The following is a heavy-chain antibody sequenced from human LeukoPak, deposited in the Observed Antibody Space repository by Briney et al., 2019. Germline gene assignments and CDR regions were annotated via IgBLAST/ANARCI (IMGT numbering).Heavy chain of an antibody. D-gene: IGHD3-16*02. CDR3: AKDHDHVWGSYRSSVDY. CDR1: GFTFSSYA. Sequence: QTGGSLRLSCAASGFTFSSYAMSWVRQAPGKGLEWVSAISGSGGSTYYADSVKGRFTISRDNSKNTLYLQMNSLRAEDTAVYYCAKDHDHVWGSYRSSVDYWGQGTPVTVSS. CDR2: ISGSGGST. J-gene: IGHJ4*02. V-gene: IGHV3-23*01.